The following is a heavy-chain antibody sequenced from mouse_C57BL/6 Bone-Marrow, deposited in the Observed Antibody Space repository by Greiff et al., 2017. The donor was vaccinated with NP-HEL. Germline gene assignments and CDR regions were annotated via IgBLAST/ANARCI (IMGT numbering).Heavy chain of an antibody. V-gene: IGHV1-18*01. CDR3: ARGVYSTYAMDY. J-gene: IGHJ4*01. D-gene: IGHD2-5*01. Sequence: EVKLMESGPELVKPGASVKIPCKASGYTFTDYNMDWVKQSHGKSLEWIGDINPNNGGTIYNQKFKGKATLTVDKSSSTAYMELRSLTSEDTAVYYCARGVYSTYAMDYWGQGTSVTVSS. CDR1: GYTFTDYN. CDR2: INPNNGGT.